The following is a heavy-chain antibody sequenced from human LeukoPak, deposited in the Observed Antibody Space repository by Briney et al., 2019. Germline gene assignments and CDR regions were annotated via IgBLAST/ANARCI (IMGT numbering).Heavy chain of an antibody. CDR1: GYTFTGYH. D-gene: IGHD3-3*01. Sequence: ASVKVSCKASGYTFTGYHMHWVRQAPGQGLEWMGWINPNSGGTNYAQKFQGRVTMTRDTSISTAYMELSRLRSDDTAVYYCARGFTIHYYYYMDVWGKGTTVTVSS. CDR3: ARGFTIHYYYYMDV. V-gene: IGHV1-2*02. CDR2: INPNSGGT. J-gene: IGHJ6*03.